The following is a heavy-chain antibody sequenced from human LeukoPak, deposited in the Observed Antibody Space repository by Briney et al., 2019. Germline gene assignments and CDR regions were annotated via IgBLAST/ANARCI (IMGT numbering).Heavy chain of an antibody. Sequence: PGGSLRLSCAASGFTFSSYAMSWVRQAPGKGLEWVSAISGSGGSTYYADSVKGRFTISRDNSKNTLYLQMNSLRAEDTAVYYCAKSYCSSTSCKRRGAFDIWGQGTMVTVSS. CDR3: AKSYCSSTSCKRRGAFDI. V-gene: IGHV3-23*01. CDR2: ISGSGGST. CDR1: GFTFSSYA. D-gene: IGHD2-2*01. J-gene: IGHJ3*02.